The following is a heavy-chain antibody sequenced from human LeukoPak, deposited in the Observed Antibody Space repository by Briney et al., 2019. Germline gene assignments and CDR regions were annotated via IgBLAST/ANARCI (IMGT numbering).Heavy chain of an antibody. CDR3: ARDLARGTEMIITTLFDY. CDR1: GYTFTSYD. Sequence: ASVKVSCKASGYTFTSYDINWVRQATGQGLEWMGWMNPNSGNTGYAQKFQGRVTMTRNTSISTAYMELSSLRSEDTAVYYCARDLARGTEMIITTLFDYWGQGTLVTVSS. J-gene: IGHJ4*02. V-gene: IGHV1-8*01. CDR2: MNPNSGNT. D-gene: IGHD3-22*01.